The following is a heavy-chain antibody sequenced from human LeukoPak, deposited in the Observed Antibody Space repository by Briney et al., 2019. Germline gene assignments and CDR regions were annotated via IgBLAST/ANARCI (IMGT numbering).Heavy chain of an antibody. CDR1: GFTFSTYW. Sequence: PGGSLKLSCAASGFTFSTYWMHWVRQAPGKGLEWVAFIRYDGNNKYYADFVKGRFTISRDNSKNTLYLHMNSLRTEDTAVYYCAKIEGKYQLANVPDHRGQGTLVTVSS. D-gene: IGHD2-2*01. J-gene: IGHJ4*02. V-gene: IGHV3-30*02. CDR2: IRYDGNNK. CDR3: AKIEGKYQLANVPDH.